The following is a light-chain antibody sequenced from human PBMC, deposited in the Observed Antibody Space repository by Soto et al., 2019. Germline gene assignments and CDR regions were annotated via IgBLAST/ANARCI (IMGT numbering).Light chain of an antibody. CDR1: QSSSSY. V-gene: IGKV1-39*01. J-gene: IGKJ3*01. CDR3: QQSYSTPFT. Sequence: DIQMTQSPSSLSASVGDIVTITCRASQSSSSYLNWYQQKPGKAPKLLIYAASSLQSGVPSRFSGSVSGTDCTLAISRLQPEDVATYYFQQSYSTPFTFGPGTKVDIK. CDR2: AAS.